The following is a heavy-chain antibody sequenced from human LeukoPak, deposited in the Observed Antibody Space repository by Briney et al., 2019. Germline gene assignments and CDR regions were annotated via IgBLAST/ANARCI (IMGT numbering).Heavy chain of an antibody. D-gene: IGHD3-3*01. J-gene: IGHJ5*02. Sequence: SETLSLTCTVSGGSISSGDYYWSWIRQPPGKGLEWIGEINHSGSTNYNPSLKSRVTISVDTSKNQFSLKLSSVTAADTAVYYCARARFTIFGLRLGFDPWGQGTLVTVSS. V-gene: IGHV4-39*07. CDR2: INHSGST. CDR3: ARARFTIFGLRLGFDP. CDR1: GGSISSGDYY.